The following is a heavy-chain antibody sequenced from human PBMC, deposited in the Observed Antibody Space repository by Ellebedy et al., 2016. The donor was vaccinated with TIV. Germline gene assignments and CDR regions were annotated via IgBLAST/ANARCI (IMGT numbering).Heavy chain of an antibody. V-gene: IGHV1-18*04. CDR3: ARETATKNNYYYGMDV. D-gene: IGHD1-14*01. CDR2: ISRSTGVT. CDR1: GYSFTGYG. Sequence: AASVKVSCKANGYSFTGYGISWARQAPGQGLEWMGWISRSTGVTNYAQKRQGRVTMTTDTSTSTAYMELRSMRSDDTAVYFCARETATKNNYYYGMDVWGQGTTVTVSS. J-gene: IGHJ6*02.